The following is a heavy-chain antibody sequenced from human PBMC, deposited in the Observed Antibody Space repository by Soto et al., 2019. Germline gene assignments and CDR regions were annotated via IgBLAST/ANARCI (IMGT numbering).Heavy chain of an antibody. CDR1: GGSISSYY. CDR2: IYYSGST. CDR3: ARDNSGYSYALDY. D-gene: IGHD5-18*01. J-gene: IGHJ4*02. V-gene: IGHV4-59*01. Sequence: SETLSLTCTVSGGSISSYYWSWIRHPPGKGLEWIGYIYYSGSTNYNPSLKSRVTISVDTSKNQFSLKLSSVTAADTAVYYCARDNSGYSYALDYWGQGTLVTVSS.